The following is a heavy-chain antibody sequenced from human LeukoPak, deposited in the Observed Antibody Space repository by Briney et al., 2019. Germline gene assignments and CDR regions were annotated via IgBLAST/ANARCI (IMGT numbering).Heavy chain of an antibody. V-gene: IGHV3-30*18. Sequence: GGSLRLSCAASGFSFSNYGMHWVRQTPGKGLEWVAVISLDGGNEYYEDSVKGRFTISRDNSRKTLFLQMNSLRVEDTAVYYCAKTFYGSGSSYDAFDMWGQGTMVTVSS. CDR2: ISLDGGNE. J-gene: IGHJ3*02. D-gene: IGHD3-10*01. CDR1: GFSFSNYG. CDR3: AKTFYGSGSSYDAFDM.